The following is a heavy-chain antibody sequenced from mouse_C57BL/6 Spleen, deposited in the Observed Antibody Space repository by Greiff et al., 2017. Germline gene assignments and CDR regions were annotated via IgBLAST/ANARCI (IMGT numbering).Heavy chain of an antibody. CDR3: ARDPYYGNYYAMDY. CDR1: GFTFSSYA. V-gene: IGHV5-4*01. Sequence: EVQLQESGGGLVKPGGSLKLSCAASGFTFSSYAMSWVRQTPEKRLEWVATISDGGSYTYYPDNVKGRFTISRDNAKNNLYLQMSHLKSEDTAMYYCARDPYYGNYYAMDYWGQGTSVTVSS. CDR2: ISDGGSYT. D-gene: IGHD2-10*01. J-gene: IGHJ4*01.